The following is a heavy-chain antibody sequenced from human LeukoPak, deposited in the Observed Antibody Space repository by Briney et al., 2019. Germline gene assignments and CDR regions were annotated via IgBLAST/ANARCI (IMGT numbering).Heavy chain of an antibody. CDR1: GGTFSSYA. J-gene: IGHJ4*02. Sequence: SVKVSCKASGGTFSSYAISWVRQAPGQGLEWMGGIIPILVTANYAQKFQGRVTMTRDTSTSTVYMELSSLKFEDTAVYYCARGYDTSTGTLDYWGQGTLVTVTS. D-gene: IGHD3-9*01. V-gene: IGHV1-69*05. CDR3: ARGYDTSTGTLDY. CDR2: IIPILVTA.